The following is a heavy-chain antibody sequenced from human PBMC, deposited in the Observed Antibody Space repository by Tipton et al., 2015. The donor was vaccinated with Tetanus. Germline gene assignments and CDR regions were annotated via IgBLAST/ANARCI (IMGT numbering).Heavy chain of an antibody. D-gene: IGHD5-24*01. CDR3: ARGEDTYKSGNY. J-gene: IGHJ4*02. CDR1: GGSMRSYY. Sequence: TLSLTCIVSGGSMRSYYWTWIRQPPGQGLEWIGEIHPSGSANSNPSLNSRVTISVDTSKNQFSLRLTSVTAADTAVYYCARGEDTYKSGNYWGQGTLVTVSS. V-gene: IGHV4-34*01. CDR2: IHPSGSA.